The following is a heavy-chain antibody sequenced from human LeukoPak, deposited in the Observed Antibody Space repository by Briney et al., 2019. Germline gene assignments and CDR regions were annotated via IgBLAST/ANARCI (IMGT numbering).Heavy chain of an antibody. Sequence: GGSLRLSCAASGFILGNYAMSWVRQAPARGLEWVSSLRGDGETFYADSVKGRFTLSRDDSRNTVYLQLNNLRVEDTAVYYCAKESWISSADAVLWGQGTLVTVSS. CDR1: GFILGNYA. V-gene: IGHV3-23*01. J-gene: IGHJ4*02. CDR2: LRGDGET. CDR3: AKESWISSADAVL. D-gene: IGHD2-2*03.